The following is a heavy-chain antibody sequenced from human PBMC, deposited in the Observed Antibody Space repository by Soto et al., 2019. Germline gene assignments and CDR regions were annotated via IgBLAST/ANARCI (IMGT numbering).Heavy chain of an antibody. CDR3: ARDVDGDLDY. V-gene: IGHV3-7*01. CDR2: IKQDGSDK. D-gene: IGHD4-17*01. J-gene: IGHJ4*02. Sequence: EVQLVESGGGLVQPGGSLRLSCAASGFTFSSSWMAWVRQAPGKGLEWVANIKQDGSDKNYVDSVKGRFTIARDNAKNSLYLQMDSLRAEDTAVYYCARDVDGDLDYWVQGTLVTVSS. CDR1: GFTFSSSW.